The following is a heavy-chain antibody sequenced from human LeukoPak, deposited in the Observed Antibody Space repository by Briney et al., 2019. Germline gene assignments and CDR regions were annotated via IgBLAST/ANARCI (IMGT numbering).Heavy chain of an antibody. J-gene: IGHJ3*02. CDR1: GLSVSSNF. V-gene: IGHV3-33*08. CDR2: IWYDGSNK. Sequence: GGSLRLSCAATGLSVSSNFMSWVRQAPGKGLEWVAVIWYDGSNKYYADSVKGRFTISRDNSKNTLYLQMNSLRAEDTAVYYCARETHGAFDIWGQGTMVTVSS. CDR3: ARETHGAFDI.